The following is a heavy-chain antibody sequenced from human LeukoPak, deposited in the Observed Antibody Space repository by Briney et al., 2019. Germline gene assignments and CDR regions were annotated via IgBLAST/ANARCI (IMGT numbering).Heavy chain of an antibody. Sequence: PSETLSLTCTVSGGSISSSSYYWGWIRQPPGKGLEWIGSIYYSGSTYYNPSLKSRVTISVDTSKNQFSPKLSSVTAADTAVYYCARERGARYYFDYWGQGTLVTVSS. V-gene: IGHV4-39*07. CDR3: ARERGARYYFDY. CDR1: GGSISSSSYY. D-gene: IGHD1-26*01. J-gene: IGHJ4*02. CDR2: IYYSGST.